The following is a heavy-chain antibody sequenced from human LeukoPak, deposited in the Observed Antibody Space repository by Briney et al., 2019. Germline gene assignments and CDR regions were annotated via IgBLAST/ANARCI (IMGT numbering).Heavy chain of an antibody. CDR3: ARGRSSGYYYVSASRWYFDL. V-gene: IGHV4-34*01. CDR2: TNHSGST. Sequence: PSETLSLTCAVYGGSFSGYYWSWIRQPPGKGLEWIGETNHSGSTNYNPSLKSRVTISVDTSKNQFSLKLSSVTAADTAVYYCARGRSSGYYYVSASRWYFDLWGRGTLVTVSS. CDR1: GGSFSGYY. D-gene: IGHD3-22*01. J-gene: IGHJ2*01.